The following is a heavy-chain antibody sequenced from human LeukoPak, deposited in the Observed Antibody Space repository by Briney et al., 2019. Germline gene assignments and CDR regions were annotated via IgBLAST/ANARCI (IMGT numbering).Heavy chain of an antibody. V-gene: IGHV3-48*03. CDR3: ARESGGSYGGDDAFDI. CDR1: GFTFSSYE. J-gene: IGHJ3*02. D-gene: IGHD1-26*01. Sequence: GGSLRLSCAASGFTFSSYEMNWVRQAPGKGLEWVSYISSSGSTIYYADSVKGRFTIPRDNAKNSLYLQMNSLRAEDTAVYYCARESGGSYGGDDAFDIWGQGTMVTVSS. CDR2: ISSSGSTI.